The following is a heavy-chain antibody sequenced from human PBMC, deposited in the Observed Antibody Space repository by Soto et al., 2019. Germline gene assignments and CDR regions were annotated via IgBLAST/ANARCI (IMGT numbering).Heavy chain of an antibody. CDR2: IRGYNGNT. CDR1: GYNFTNYG. Sequence: QVQLVQSEGEMKKPGASVTVSCKASGYNFTNYGISWVRQAPGQGLQWMGWIRGYNGNTHDAHKFQGRVTLTTDTSTATAYIELRSLRSDDTAVYYCARDIVVGTPAIPLPFYPYDGMDVWGQGTTVTVSS. CDR3: ARDIVVGTPAIPLPFYPYDGMDV. J-gene: IGHJ6*02. D-gene: IGHD2-2*02. V-gene: IGHV1-18*04.